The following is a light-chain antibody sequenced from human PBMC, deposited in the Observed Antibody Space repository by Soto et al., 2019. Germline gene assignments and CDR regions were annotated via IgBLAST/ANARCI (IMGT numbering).Light chain of an antibody. J-gene: IGKJ1*01. CDR2: RTS. V-gene: IGKV3-20*01. CDR3: QQYDSSPRT. Sequence: EIVLTQSPGTLSLSPGQRATLSCRASQSVSSSYLAWYQQKPGQAPRLLIYRTSNRATGIPDRFSGRGSGTDFTLTISRLEPEDFAVYWCQQYDSSPRTFGQGTKV. CDR1: QSVSSSY.